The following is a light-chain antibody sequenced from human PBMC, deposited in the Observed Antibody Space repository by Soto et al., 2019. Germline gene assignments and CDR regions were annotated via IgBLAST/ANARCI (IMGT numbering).Light chain of an antibody. CDR1: GRST. J-gene: IGLJ1*01. Sequence: GRSTVSWYQQFPGAAPKLLIYSNTQRPLGVPVRFSGSKSDTSASLAISGLQSEDEADYYCATWNDGVFVFGIGTKVTVL. V-gene: IGLV1-44*01. CDR2: SNT. CDR3: ATWNDGVFV.